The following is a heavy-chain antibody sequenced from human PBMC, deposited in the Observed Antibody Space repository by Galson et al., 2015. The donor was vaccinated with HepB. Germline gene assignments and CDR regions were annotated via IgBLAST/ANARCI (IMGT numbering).Heavy chain of an antibody. CDR3: ARDPGRDGKLDY. J-gene: IGHJ4*02. D-gene: IGHD5-24*01. Sequence: SVKVSCKASGYTFTSYYMHWVRQAPGQGLEWMGIINPSGGSTSYAQKLQGRVTMTRDTSTSTVYMELSSLRSEDTAVYYCARDPGRDGKLDYWGQGTLVTVSS. CDR2: INPSGGST. V-gene: IGHV1-46*04. CDR1: GYTFTSYY.